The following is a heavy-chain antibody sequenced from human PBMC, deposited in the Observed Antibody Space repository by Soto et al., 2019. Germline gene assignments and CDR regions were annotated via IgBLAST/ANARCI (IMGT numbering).Heavy chain of an antibody. CDR1: GGSFSCYY. Sequence: SETLSLTCAVYGGSFSCYYWSWIRQPPGKGLEWIGEINHSGSTNYNPSLKSRVTISVDTSKNQFSLKLSSVTAADTAVYYCARGYYDFWSGYSEAENWFDPWGQGTLVTVSS. J-gene: IGHJ5*02. V-gene: IGHV4-34*01. CDR3: ARGYYDFWSGYSEAENWFDP. CDR2: INHSGST. D-gene: IGHD3-3*01.